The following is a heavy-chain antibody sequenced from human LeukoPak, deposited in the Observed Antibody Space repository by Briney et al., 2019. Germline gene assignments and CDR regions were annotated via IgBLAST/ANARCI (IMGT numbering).Heavy chain of an antibody. CDR1: GFTFSTYA. CDR3: AKGARNYYGSGSYSDY. D-gene: IGHD3-10*01. CDR2: VSGSGGST. J-gene: IGHJ4*02. V-gene: IGHV3-23*01. Sequence: GGSPRLSCAASGFTFSTYAMNWVRQAPGKGLEWVSAVSGSGGSTYYADSVKGRFTITRDNSKNTLYLQMNSLRAEDTAVYYCAKGARNYYGSGSYSDYWGQGTLVTVSS.